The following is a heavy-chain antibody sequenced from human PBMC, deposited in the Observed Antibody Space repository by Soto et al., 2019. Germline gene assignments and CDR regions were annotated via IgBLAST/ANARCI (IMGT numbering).Heavy chain of an antibody. V-gene: IGHV4-4*07. J-gene: IGHJ4*02. CDR3: ARTVGAAYYFDF. D-gene: IGHD1-26*01. CDR2: IYTSGST. Sequence: QVQLQESGPGLVKPSETLSLTCTVSGDSMTKYYWSWIRQPAGKGLEWIGRIYTSGSTNYNPSLKSRLTMSIDTSNNHFSPKLKSVTAADTAVYYCARTVGAAYYFDFWGQGALVTVSS. CDR1: GDSMTKYY.